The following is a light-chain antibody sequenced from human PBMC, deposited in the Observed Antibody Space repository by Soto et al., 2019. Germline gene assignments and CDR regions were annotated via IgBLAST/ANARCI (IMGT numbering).Light chain of an antibody. CDR3: QQSFSTPT. CDR2: SAS. V-gene: IGKV1-39*01. CDR1: QRINIY. Sequence: DIQMTQSPSSLSTSIGDRVTITCRASQRINIYLNWYRQKPGKAPELLIYSASNLQSGVPSRFSGSGSGTEFTLTISGLQSEDFATNYGQQSFSTPTLGPGTRLE. J-gene: IGKJ5*01.